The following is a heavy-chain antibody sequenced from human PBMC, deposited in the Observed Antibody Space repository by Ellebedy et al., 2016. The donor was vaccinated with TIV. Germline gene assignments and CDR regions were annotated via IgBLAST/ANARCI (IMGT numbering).Heavy chain of an antibody. D-gene: IGHD6-13*01. CDR1: GGSFSGYY. J-gene: IGHJ4*02. CDR3: VSWGGWDLAAD. Sequence: SETLSLTCAVYGGSFSGYYWSWIRQPPGKGLEWIGEINHSGNTNYNPSLKSRVIISVDTSKNQFSLKLSSVTAADTAVYYCVSWGGWDLAADWGQGTLVTVSS. CDR2: INHSGNT. V-gene: IGHV4-34*01.